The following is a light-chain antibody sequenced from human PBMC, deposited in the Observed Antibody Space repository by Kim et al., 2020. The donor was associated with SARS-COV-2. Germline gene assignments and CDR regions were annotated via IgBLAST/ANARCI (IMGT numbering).Light chain of an antibody. CDR1: QSVTTN. CDR2: GAS. Sequence: VSPGERATLSCRASQSVTTNLAWYQQKPGQAPRLLIYGASTRATGIPARFSGSGSGTEFTLTISSLQSEDFAVYYCQQYNNWPLTFGGGTKVDIK. V-gene: IGKV3D-15*01. CDR3: QQYNNWPLT. J-gene: IGKJ4*01.